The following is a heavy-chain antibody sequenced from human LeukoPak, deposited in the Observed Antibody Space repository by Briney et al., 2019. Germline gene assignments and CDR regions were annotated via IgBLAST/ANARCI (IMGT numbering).Heavy chain of an antibody. CDR3: ARDPSGSWPDVGTFDS. D-gene: IGHD3-10*01. CDR1: GVAFSNYG. CDR2: RGYDGTTK. V-gene: IGHV3-33*01. Sequence: GGSLRLSCAASGVAFSNYGIHWVRQAPGKGLVWVGHRGYDGTTKNHPAPVKCRFTISRDNSQNHVYLQMTSLRAEDTALYYCARDPSGSWPDVGTFDSWGQGPLVSVSS. J-gene: IGHJ4*02.